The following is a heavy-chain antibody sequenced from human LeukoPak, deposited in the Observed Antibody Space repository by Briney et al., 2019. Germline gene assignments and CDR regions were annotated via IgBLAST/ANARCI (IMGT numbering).Heavy chain of an antibody. CDR3: ARGHTLYGYSSSWYSTWGDY. Sequence: SETLSLTCTVSGGSISSSSYYWGWIRQPPGKGLEWIGSIYYSGSTYYNPSLKSRVTISVDTSKNQFSLKLSSVTAADTAVYYCARGHTLYGYSSSWYSTWGDYWGQGTLVTVSS. CDR2: IYYSGST. CDR1: GGSISSSSYY. V-gene: IGHV4-39*07. D-gene: IGHD6-13*01. J-gene: IGHJ4*02.